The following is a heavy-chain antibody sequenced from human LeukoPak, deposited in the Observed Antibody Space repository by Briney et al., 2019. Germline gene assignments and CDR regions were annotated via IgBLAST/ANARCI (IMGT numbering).Heavy chain of an antibody. D-gene: IGHD1-14*01. J-gene: IGHJ6*02. Sequence: SETLSLTCAVYGGSFSGYYWSWIRQPPGKGLEWIGYIYYSGSTNYNPSLKSRVTISVDTSKNQFSLKLSSVTAADTAVYYCARETKSYGMDVWGQGTTVTVSS. CDR1: GGSFSGYY. V-gene: IGHV4-34*11. CDR3: ARETKSYGMDV. CDR2: IYYSGST.